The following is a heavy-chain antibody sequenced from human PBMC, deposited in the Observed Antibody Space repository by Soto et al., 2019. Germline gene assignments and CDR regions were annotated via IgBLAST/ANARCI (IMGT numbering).Heavy chain of an antibody. CDR1: GFNFSSYS. D-gene: IGHD1-1*01. CDR2: ISSSSSYI. V-gene: IGHV3-21*01. Sequence: EVQLVESGGGLVKPGGSLRLSCAASGFNFSSYSMNWVRQAPGKGLEWVSSISSSSSYIYYADSVKGRFTISRDNAKNSLYLQMNSLRAEDTAVYYCARGVTTGYYYYYMDVWGKGTTVTVSS. J-gene: IGHJ6*03. CDR3: ARGVTTGYYYYYMDV.